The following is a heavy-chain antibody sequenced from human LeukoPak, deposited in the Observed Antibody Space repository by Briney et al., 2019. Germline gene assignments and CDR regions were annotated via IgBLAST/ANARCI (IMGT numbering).Heavy chain of an antibody. J-gene: IGHJ2*01. D-gene: IGHD4-17*01. CDR2: INPNSGGT. V-gene: IGHV1-2*02. CDR3: ATEPHLTLMTTVTRGWYFDL. CDR1: GYTFTGYY. Sequence: ASVKVSCKASGYTFTGYYMHWVRQAPGQGLEWMGWINPNSGGTNYAQKFQGRVTMTRDTSISTAYMELSRLRSDDTAVYYCATEPHLTLMTTVTRGWYFDLWGRGTLVTVSS.